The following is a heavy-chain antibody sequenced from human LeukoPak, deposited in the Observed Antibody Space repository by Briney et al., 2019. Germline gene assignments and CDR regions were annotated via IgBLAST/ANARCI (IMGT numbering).Heavy chain of an antibody. D-gene: IGHD6-19*01. CDR1: GFTFSSYA. CDR2: ISGSGGST. J-gene: IGHJ4*02. V-gene: IGHV3-23*01. CDR3: TRDVSGWYSDY. Sequence: GSLRLSCAASGFTFSSYAMSWVRQAPGKGLEWVSAISGSGGSTYYADSVKGRFTISRDNSKNTPYLQMNSLRAEDTAVYYCTRDVSGWYSDYWSQGTLVTVSS.